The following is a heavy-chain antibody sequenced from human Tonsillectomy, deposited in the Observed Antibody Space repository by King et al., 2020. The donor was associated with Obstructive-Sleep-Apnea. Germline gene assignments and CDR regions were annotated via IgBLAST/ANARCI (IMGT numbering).Heavy chain of an antibody. V-gene: IGHV3-33*01. CDR2: IWYDGKNK. J-gene: IGHJ4*02. CDR3: AGDLTPVYGGKPKYYFDY. CDR1: GFTFSSYG. D-gene: IGHD4-23*01. Sequence: VQLVESGGGVVQPGRSLRLSCAASGFTFSSYGIHLGRQAPGKGLEGVGVIWYDGKNKYYADSVKGRLTISRDNSKNTLDLQMNSPRAEDTAVYYCAGDLTPVYGGKPKYYFDYWGQGTLVTVSS.